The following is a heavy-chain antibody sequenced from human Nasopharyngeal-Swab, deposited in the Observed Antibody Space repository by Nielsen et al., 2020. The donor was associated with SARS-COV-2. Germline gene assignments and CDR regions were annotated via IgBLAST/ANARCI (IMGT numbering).Heavy chain of an antibody. D-gene: IGHD5-24*01. CDR3: ARMATAHPSFDY. CDR2: IYYSGST. J-gene: IGHJ4*02. CDR1: GGSISSSSYY. V-gene: IGHV4-61*01. Sequence: SETLSLTCTVSGGSISSSSYYWSWIRQPPGKGLEWIGYIYYSGSTNYNPSLKSRVTISVDTSKNQFSLKLSSVTAADTAVYYCARMATAHPSFDYWGQGTLVTVSS.